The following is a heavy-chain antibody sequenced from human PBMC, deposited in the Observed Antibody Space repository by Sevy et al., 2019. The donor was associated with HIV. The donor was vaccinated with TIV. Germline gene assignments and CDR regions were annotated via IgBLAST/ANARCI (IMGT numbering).Heavy chain of an antibody. D-gene: IGHD5-18*01. CDR1: GFSFSSNS. CDR2: ISGGSVTI. CDR3: ARDWWDSYGYHWLDP. V-gene: IGHV3-48*01. Sequence: GGSLRLSCAASGFSFSSNSMVWVRQAPGKGLEWISYISGGSVTIYYADSVKGRFTISRDNAKKSVYLEMNSLRVDDTAMYYCARDWWDSYGYHWLDPWGQGTLVTVSS. J-gene: IGHJ5*02.